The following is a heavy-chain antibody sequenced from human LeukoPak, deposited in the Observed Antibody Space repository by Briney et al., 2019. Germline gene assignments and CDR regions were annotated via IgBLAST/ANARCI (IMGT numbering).Heavy chain of an antibody. CDR2: ISYDGSNK. V-gene: IGHV3-30*04. CDR1: GFTFSSYA. CDR3: ARDKITSDAFDI. D-gene: IGHD3-16*01. Sequence: PGRSLRLSCAASGFTFSSYAMHWVRQAPGKGLEWVAVISYDGSNKYYADSVKGRFTISRDNSKNTLYLQMNSLRAEDTAVYYCARDKITSDAFDIWGQGTMVTVSS. J-gene: IGHJ3*02.